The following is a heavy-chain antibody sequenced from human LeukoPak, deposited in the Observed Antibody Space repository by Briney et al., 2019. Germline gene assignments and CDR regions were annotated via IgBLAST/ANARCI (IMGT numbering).Heavy chain of an antibody. D-gene: IGHD6-13*01. CDR3: ARPRAATGNWYFDL. J-gene: IGHJ2*01. Sequence: GESLKISCKASGCRFTTFWIGWVRQMPGNGLEWMGVIFPGDSDTRYSPSLQGQVTISADKSNNTAYLQWSSLKASDTAMYFCARPRAATGNWYFDLWGRGTQVTVSS. CDR2: IFPGDSDT. V-gene: IGHV5-51*01. CDR1: GCRFTTFW.